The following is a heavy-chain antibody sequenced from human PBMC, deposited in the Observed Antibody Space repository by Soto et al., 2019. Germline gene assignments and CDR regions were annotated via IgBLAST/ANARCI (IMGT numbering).Heavy chain of an antibody. CDR3: AEQSSGPNYGMDV. J-gene: IGHJ6*02. Sequence: PGGSLRLSCAASGFTFSSYAMSWVRQAPGKGLEWVSSISGSGGSTYYADSVKGRFTIPRDNSKNTLYLPMNSLRAEDTDVYYCAEQSSGPNYGMDVWGQGTTATVSS. CDR1: GFTFSSYA. D-gene: IGHD3-22*01. V-gene: IGHV3-23*01. CDR2: ISGSGGST.